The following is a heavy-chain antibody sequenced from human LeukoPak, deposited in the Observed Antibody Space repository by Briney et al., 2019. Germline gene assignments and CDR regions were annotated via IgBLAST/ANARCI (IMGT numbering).Heavy chain of an antibody. CDR1: GFPLSGYW. Sequence: PGGSLRLSCAASGFPLSGYWMHWVRQGPGKGPVWVSRTNSDGRSTAYADSVKGRFTISRDNAKNTLYLQMDSLRAEDTAVYYCARAMITSTTSPEHWGQGTLVTVSS. CDR3: ARAMITSTTSPEH. V-gene: IGHV3-74*03. J-gene: IGHJ1*01. D-gene: IGHD3-16*01. CDR2: TNSDGRST.